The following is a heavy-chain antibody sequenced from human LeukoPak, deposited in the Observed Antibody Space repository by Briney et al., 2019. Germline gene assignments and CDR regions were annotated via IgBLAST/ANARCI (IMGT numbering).Heavy chain of an antibody. CDR3: ARDLREFIAAAGYYYYYGMDV. CDR1: GASISSNY. V-gene: IGHV4-4*07. Sequence: SETLSLTCTVSGASISSNYWSWLRQPAGKGLEWIGRIYTSGSTNYNPSLKSRVTMSVDTSKNQFSLKLSSVTAADTAVYYCARDLREFIAAAGYYYYYGMDVWGQGTTVTVSS. CDR2: IYTSGST. D-gene: IGHD6-13*01. J-gene: IGHJ6*02.